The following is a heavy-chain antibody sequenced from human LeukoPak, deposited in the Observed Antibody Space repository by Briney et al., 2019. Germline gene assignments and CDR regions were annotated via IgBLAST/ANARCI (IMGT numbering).Heavy chain of an antibody. D-gene: IGHD3-16*01. CDR2: ISYDGSNK. V-gene: IGHV3-30-3*01. J-gene: IGHJ4*02. CDR1: GFTFSSYA. CDR3: EAGGLDY. Sequence: AGGSLRLSCAASGFTFSSYAMHWVRQAPGKGLEWVAVISYDGSNKYYADSVKGRFTISRDNSKNTLYLQMNSLRAEDTAVYYCEAGGLDYWGQGTLVTVSS.